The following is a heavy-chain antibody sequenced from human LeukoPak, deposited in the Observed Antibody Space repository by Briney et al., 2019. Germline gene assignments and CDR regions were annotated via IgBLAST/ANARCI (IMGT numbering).Heavy chain of an antibody. Sequence: PSETLSLTCAVYGGSFSGYYWSWIRQPPGKGLEWIGEINHSRSTNYNPSLKSRVTISVDTSKNQFSLKLSSVTAADTAVYYCARDFGARGWFDYWGQGTLVTVSS. CDR2: INHSRST. D-gene: IGHD6-19*01. CDR1: GGSFSGYY. CDR3: ARDFGARGWFDY. V-gene: IGHV4-34*01. J-gene: IGHJ4*02.